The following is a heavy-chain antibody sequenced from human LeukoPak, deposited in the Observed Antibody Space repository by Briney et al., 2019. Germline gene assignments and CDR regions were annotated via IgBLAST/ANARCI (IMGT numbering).Heavy chain of an antibody. Sequence: SETLSLTCAVSGGSISSSNWWSWVRQSPGKGLEWIGEIYHSGSTNYNPSLKSRVTISVDKSKNQFSLKLSSVTAADTAVYYCARYYGSGSYYTVRYFDYWGQGTLVTVSS. CDR3: ARYYGSGSYYTVRYFDY. D-gene: IGHD3-10*01. J-gene: IGHJ4*02. CDR2: IYHSGST. V-gene: IGHV4-4*02. CDR1: GGSISSSNW.